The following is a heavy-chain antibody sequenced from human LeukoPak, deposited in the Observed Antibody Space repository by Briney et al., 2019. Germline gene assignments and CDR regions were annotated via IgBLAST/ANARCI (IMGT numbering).Heavy chain of an antibody. Sequence: ASVKVSCKASGYTFTGYYMHWVGQAPGRGLAWMGWINPNSGGTNYAQKFQGRVTMTRDTSISTAYMELNRLRSDDTAVYYCARDRDYGSGIFDYWGQGTLVTVSS. V-gene: IGHV1-2*02. CDR2: INPNSGGT. J-gene: IGHJ4*02. CDR1: GYTFTGYY. CDR3: ARDRDYGSGIFDY. D-gene: IGHD3-10*01.